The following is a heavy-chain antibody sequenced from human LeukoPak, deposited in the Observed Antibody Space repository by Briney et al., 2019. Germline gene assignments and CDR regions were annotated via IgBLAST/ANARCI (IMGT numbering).Heavy chain of an antibody. Sequence: SETLSLTCTVSGGSISSSSYYWGWIRQPPGKGLEWIGSIYYSGSTYYNPSLKSRVTISVDTSKNQFSLKLSSVTAADTAVYYCARTYSGSYYGFDAFDIWGQGTMVTVSS. D-gene: IGHD1-26*01. V-gene: IGHV4-39*01. CDR1: GGSISSSSYY. CDR3: ARTYSGSYYGFDAFDI. J-gene: IGHJ3*02. CDR2: IYYSGST.